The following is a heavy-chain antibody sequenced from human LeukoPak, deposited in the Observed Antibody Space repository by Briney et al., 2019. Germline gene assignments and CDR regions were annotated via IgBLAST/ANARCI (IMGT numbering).Heavy chain of an antibody. CDR1: GFTFSSYA. CDR2: ISGSGGST. CDR3: AKSGLPDAFDI. Sequence: GGSLRLSCAASGFTFSSYAMSWVRQAPGKGLEWVSAISGSGGSTYYADSVKGRFTISRDNSKNTMYVQMNILRTEDTAVYYCAKSGLPDAFDIWGQGTMVTVSS. V-gene: IGHV3-23*01. J-gene: IGHJ3*02.